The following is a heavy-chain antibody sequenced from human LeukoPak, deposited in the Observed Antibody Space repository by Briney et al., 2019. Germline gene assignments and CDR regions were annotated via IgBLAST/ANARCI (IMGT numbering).Heavy chain of an antibody. CDR1: GFNFSSYT. CDR3: ARDPIAVAGNSFFDY. V-gene: IGHV3-48*01. D-gene: IGHD6-19*01. Sequence: GGSLRLSCVASGFNFSSYTMNWVRQAPGKGLEWLSFVTGSSRAIYYADSVQGRFTISRDNAENSLYLQMNSLRAEDTAVYYCARDPIAVAGNSFFDYWGQGTLVTVSS. J-gene: IGHJ4*02. CDR2: VTGSSRAI.